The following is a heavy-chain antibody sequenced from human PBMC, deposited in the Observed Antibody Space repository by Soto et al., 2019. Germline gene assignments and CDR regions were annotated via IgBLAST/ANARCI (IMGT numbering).Heavy chain of an antibody. J-gene: IGHJ5*02. Sequence: SETLSLTCAVSGGSIGSGGYSWSWIRQPPGEGLEWIGYIYHSGSTYYNPSLKSRVTISVDRSKNQFSLKLSSVTAADTAVYYCARVPDRWGQGTLVTVSS. CDR3: ARVPDR. V-gene: IGHV4-30-2*01. CDR2: IYHSGST. D-gene: IGHD2-2*01. CDR1: GGSIGSGGYS.